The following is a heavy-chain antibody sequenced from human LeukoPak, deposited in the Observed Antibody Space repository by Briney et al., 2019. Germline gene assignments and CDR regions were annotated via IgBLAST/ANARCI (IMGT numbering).Heavy chain of an antibody. CDR1: GGSISSSSYY. D-gene: IGHD3-3*01. CDR2: IYYSGST. J-gene: IGHJ5*02. V-gene: IGHV4-39*07. Sequence: PSETLSLTCTVSGGSISSSSYYWGWIRQPPGTGLEWIGSIYYSGSTYYNPSLKSRVTISVDTSKNQFSLKLSSVTAADTAVYYCARGYSYYDFWSGYYNPWFDPWGQGTLVTVSS. CDR3: ARGYSYYDFWSGYYNPWFDP.